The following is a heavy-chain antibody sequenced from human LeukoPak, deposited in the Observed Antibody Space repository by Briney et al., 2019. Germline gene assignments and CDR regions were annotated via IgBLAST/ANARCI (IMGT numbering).Heavy chain of an antibody. D-gene: IGHD6-19*01. CDR3: AKKNSSGWYGWFDP. J-gene: IGHJ5*02. V-gene: IGHV4-34*01. CDR2: INHSGST. Sequence: PSETLSLTCAVYGGSFSGYYWSWIRQPPGKGLEWIGEINHSGSTNYDPSLKSRVTISVDTSKNQLSLKLSSVTAADTAVYYCAKKNSSGWYGWFDPWGQGTLVTVSS. CDR1: GGSFSGYY.